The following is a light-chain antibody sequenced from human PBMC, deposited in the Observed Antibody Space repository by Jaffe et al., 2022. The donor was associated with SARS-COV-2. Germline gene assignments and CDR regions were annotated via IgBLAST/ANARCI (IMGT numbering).Light chain of an antibody. CDR1: NIGAKS. CDR2: SDS. CDR3: QVWDSSRDDWV. Sequence: SYVLTQPPSVSVAPGKTARLSCGGDNIGAKSVHWYQQRPGQAPVVIYSDSAPRPSGIPERFSGANSGNTATLTITRVEAGDEADYYCQVWDSSRDDWVFGGGTKLTVL. J-gene: IGLJ3*02. V-gene: IGLV3-21*04.